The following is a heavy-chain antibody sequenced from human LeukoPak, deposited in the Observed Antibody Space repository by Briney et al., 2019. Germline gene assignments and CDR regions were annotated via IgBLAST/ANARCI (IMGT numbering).Heavy chain of an antibody. CDR3: ATGVAARPGCWFDP. CDR2: FDPEDGET. CDR1: GYTLTELS. D-gene: IGHD6-6*01. V-gene: IGHV1-24*01. J-gene: IGHJ5*02. Sequence: ASVKVSCKVSGYTLTELSMHWVRQAPGKGLEWMGGFDPEDGETIYAQKFQGRVTMTEDTSTDTAYMELSSLRSEDTAVYYCATGVAARPGCWFDPWGQGTLVTVSS.